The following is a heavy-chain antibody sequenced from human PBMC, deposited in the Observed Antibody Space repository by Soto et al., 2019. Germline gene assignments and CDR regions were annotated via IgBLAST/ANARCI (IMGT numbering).Heavy chain of an antibody. V-gene: IGHV4-31*02. CDR3: ARTVCSSASCYGYYYYGLDV. J-gene: IGHJ6*02. CDR2: IYYSGST. CDR1: GDSISSTNNY. D-gene: IGHD2-2*01. Sequence: SETRSRTWTVSGDSISSTNNYWIWVRQHPGKGLEWIGYIYYSGSTYYNPTLKSRPAISVDTSKNQFSLKLSSVTAADTAVYYCARTVCSSASCYGYYYYGLDVWGQGTTVTVSS.